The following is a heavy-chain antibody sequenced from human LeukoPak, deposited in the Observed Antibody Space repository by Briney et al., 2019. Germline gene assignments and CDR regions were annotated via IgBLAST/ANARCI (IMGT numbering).Heavy chain of an antibody. V-gene: IGHV1-69*05. CDR3: ARAEGIAAAVLDY. CDR1: GGTFSNYA. Sequence: ASVKVSCKASGGTFSNYAISWVRQAPGQGLEWMGGIIPIFGTANYAQKLQGRVTMTTDTSTSTAYMELRSLRSDDTAVYYCARAEGIAAAVLDYWGQGTLVTVSS. D-gene: IGHD6-13*01. J-gene: IGHJ4*02. CDR2: IIPIFGTA.